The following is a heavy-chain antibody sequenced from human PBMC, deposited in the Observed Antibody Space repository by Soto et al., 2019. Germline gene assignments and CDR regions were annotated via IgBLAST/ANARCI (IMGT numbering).Heavy chain of an antibody. CDR2: IYYSGST. D-gene: IGHD6-13*01. CDR1: GGSISSSSYY. V-gene: IGHV4-39*01. Sequence: QLQLQESGPGLVKPSETLSLTCTVSGGSISSSSYYWGWIRQPPGKGLEWIGRIYYSGSTYYNPSLKRRHTISVDTSKNQFSLKLSSVTAADTAVYYCASTIAAAGSMTRVDYWGQGTLVTVSS. CDR3: ASTIAAAGSMTRVDY. J-gene: IGHJ4*02.